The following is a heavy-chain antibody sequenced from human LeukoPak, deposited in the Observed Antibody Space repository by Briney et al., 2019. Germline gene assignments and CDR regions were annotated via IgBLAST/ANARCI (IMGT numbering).Heavy chain of an antibody. CDR3: ARGKAFDV. CDR1: GDSVSNNSGA. V-gene: IGHV6-1*01. CDR2: TYYGSEWYN. J-gene: IGHJ3*01. Sequence: SQTLSLTCAISGDSVSNNSGAWNWIRQSPSRGLEWLGRTYYGSEWYNDYAVSVKSRITINPDTSKNQFSLHLNSVTPEDTAVYYCARGKAFDVWGQGTLVTVSS.